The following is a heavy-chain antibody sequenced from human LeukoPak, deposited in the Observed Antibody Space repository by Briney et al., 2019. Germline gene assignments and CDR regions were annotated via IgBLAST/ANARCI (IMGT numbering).Heavy chain of an antibody. CDR2: INSDGSSS. J-gene: IGHJ4*02. CDR3: ARETQWSPDY. Sequence: GGSLRLSCAASGFTFSNYWMHWVRQAPGKGLVWLSRINSDGSSSNYADSMKGRVTISRDNAKNTLYLQMSSLRVEDAAVYYCARETQWSPDYWGQGTLVTVSS. CDR1: GFTFSNYW. V-gene: IGHV3-74*01. D-gene: IGHD2-8*01.